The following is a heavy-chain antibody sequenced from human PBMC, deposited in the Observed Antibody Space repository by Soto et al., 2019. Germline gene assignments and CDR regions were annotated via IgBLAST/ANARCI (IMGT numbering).Heavy chain of an antibody. Sequence: TSETLSLTCAVSGGSISSSNWWSWVRQPPGKGLEWIGEIYHSGSTHYNPSLKSRVTISVDTSKNQVSLKLSSVTAADTAVYYCARDHPHSYGVYYFDYWGQGTPVTVSS. CDR3: ARDHPHSYGVYYFDY. J-gene: IGHJ4*02. D-gene: IGHD5-18*01. V-gene: IGHV4-4*02. CDR1: GGSISSSNW. CDR2: IYHSGST.